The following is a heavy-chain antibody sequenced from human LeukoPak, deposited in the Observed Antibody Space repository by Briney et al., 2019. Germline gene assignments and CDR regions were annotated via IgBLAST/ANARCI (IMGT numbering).Heavy chain of an antibody. CDR1: GGSISSSSYY. D-gene: IGHD4-17*01. V-gene: IGHV4-39*01. CDR3: ARQGYADFSSRPFDY. Sequence: SETLSLTCTVSGGSISSSSYYWGWIRQPPGKGLEWIGSIYYSGSTYYNPSLKSRVTISVDTSKNQFSLKLSSVTAADTAVYYCARQGYADFSSRPFDYWGQGTLVAVSS. CDR2: IYYSGST. J-gene: IGHJ4*02.